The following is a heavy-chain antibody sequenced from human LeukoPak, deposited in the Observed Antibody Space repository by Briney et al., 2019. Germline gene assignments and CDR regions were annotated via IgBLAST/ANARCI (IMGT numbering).Heavy chain of an antibody. V-gene: IGHV4-34*01. J-gene: IGHJ4*02. D-gene: IGHD5-18*01. CDR1: GGSFSGYY. Sequence: SETLSLTXAVYGGSFSGYYWSWIRQPPGKGMEWIGEINHSGSTNYNPSLKGRVTISVDTSKNQFSLKLSSVTAADTAVYYCARSGYSYGSDYWGQGTLVTVSS. CDR3: ARSGYSYGSDY. CDR2: INHSGST.